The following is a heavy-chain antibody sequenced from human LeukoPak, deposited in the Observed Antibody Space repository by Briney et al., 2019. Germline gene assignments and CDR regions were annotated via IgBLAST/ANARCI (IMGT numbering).Heavy chain of an antibody. CDR2: IYYSGST. J-gene: IGHJ6*03. D-gene: IGHD2-15*01. CDR1: GGSISSYY. Sequence: PSETLSLTCTVSGGSISSYYWSWIRQPPGKGLEWIGYIYYSGSTNYNPSLKSRVTISVDTSKNQFSLKLSSVTAADTAVYYCAREWRGRYYYYYMDVWGKGTTATVSS. CDR3: AREWRGRYYYYYMDV. V-gene: IGHV4-59*01.